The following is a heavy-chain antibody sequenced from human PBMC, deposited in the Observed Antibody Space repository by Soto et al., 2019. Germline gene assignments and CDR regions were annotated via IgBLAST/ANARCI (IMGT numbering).Heavy chain of an antibody. CDR2: ISSSGSSI. CDR3: ARSRYNDY. CDR1: GFTFSTYS. Sequence: DVQLVESGGGLVQPGGFLRLSCAASGFTFSTYSMNWVRQAPGKGLEWLSYISSSGSSISYRDSVRGRFTISRDNAKNSLYLQIDSLGAEDTAVYYCARSRYNDYWGQGTLVTVSS. V-gene: IGHV3-48*01. D-gene: IGHD1-1*01. J-gene: IGHJ4*02.